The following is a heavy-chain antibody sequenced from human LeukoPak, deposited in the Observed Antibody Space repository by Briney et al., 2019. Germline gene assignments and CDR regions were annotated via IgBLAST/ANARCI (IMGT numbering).Heavy chain of an antibody. D-gene: IGHD5-24*01. V-gene: IGHV3-23*01. CDR3: AKDIQLSA. Sequence: GGSLRLSCAASGFNFNDAAMTWVRQAPGKGLEWVSLIASSGRNTYYTDSVRGRFTISRDNPKKTLSLQMNSLRVEDTAIYYCAKDIQLSAWGLGTMVTISS. J-gene: IGHJ3*01. CDR2: IASSGRNT. CDR1: GFNFNDAA.